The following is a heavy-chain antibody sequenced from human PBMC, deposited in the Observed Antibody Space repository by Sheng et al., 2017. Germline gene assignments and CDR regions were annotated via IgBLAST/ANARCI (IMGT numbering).Heavy chain of an antibody. Sequence: QVQLVQSGAEVKKPGSSVKVSCKASGGTFSSYAISWVRQAPGQGLEWMGGIIPIFGTANYAQKFQGRVTITTDESTSTAYMELSSLRSEDTAVYYCARVSGIVVVPAAPRGWFDPWGQGTLVTVSS. CDR3: ARVSGIVVVPAAPRGWFDP. D-gene: IGHD2-2*01. V-gene: IGHV1-69*05. CDR1: GGTFSSYA. CDR2: IIPIFGTA. J-gene: IGHJ5*02.